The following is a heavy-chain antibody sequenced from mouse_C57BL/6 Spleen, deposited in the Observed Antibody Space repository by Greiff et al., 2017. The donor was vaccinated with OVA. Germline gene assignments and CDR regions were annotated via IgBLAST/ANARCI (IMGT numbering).Heavy chain of an antibody. CDR2: INPNNGGI. V-gene: IGHV1-18*01. J-gene: IGHJ1*03. Sequence: VQLQQSGPELVKPGASVKLPCTASGYTFTDYNMHWVKQSPGKSLEWIGYINPNNGGIIYNQKFKGKATLTVDKSSSTAYMELSSLTSEDTAVYYCARTRAYVWYFDDWGKGTTVTVAS. CDR3: ARTRAYVWYFDD. CDR1: GYTFTDYN.